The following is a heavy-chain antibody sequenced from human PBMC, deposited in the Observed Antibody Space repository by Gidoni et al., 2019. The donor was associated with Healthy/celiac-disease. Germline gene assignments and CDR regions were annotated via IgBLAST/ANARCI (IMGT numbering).Heavy chain of an antibody. Sequence: EVQLVESGGGLVKPGGSLRLSCAASGCTLSNAWMSWVRQAPGKGLEWVGLIKIKTDGGTTDYAAPVKGRFTISRDDSNNPLYLQMNSLKTEDTAVYYCTTDGDSNYYDSSGYVFDYWGQGTLVTVSS. CDR1: GCTLSNAW. CDR2: IKIKTDGGTT. D-gene: IGHD3-22*01. CDR3: TTDGDSNYYDSSGYVFDY. V-gene: IGHV3-15*01. J-gene: IGHJ4*02.